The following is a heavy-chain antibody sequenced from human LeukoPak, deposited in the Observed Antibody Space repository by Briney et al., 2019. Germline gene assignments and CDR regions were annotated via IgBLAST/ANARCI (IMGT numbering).Heavy chain of an antibody. V-gene: IGHV1-69*05. CDR2: IIPIFGTA. CDR3: ARGSPGGDFWSGYLIDY. D-gene: IGHD3-3*01. CDR1: GYTFTSYG. J-gene: IGHJ4*02. Sequence: GASVKVSCKASGYTFTSYGISWVRQAPGQGLEWMGGIIPIFGTANYAQKFQGRVTITTDESTSTAYMELSSLRSEDTAVYYCARGSPGGDFWSGYLIDYWGQGTLVTVSS.